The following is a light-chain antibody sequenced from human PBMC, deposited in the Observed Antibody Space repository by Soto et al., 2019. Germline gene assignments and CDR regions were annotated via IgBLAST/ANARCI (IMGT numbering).Light chain of an antibody. CDR3: SSYAGSDNYV. CDR2: GVT. CDR1: SSDIGDHNL. V-gene: IGLV2-8*01. J-gene: IGLJ1*01. Sequence: QSALTQPPSASGSPGQSVTISCSGTSSDIGDHNLVSWYQQHQGKAPKLLIWGVTNRPTGVPHRFSGSKSGNTASLTVSGLQAEDEADYYCSSYAGSDNYVFGAGTKLTVL.